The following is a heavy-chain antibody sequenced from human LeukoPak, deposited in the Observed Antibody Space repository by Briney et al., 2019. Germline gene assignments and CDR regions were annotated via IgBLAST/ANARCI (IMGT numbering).Heavy chain of an antibody. D-gene: IGHD3-10*01. CDR3: ARARAGVLLWFGELLPGDY. CDR2: INPKNEGT. Sequence: ASVRVSCEASGYSFTGLYIHWVRQAPGQGPEWMGWINPKNEGTNYAQNFQGRVTMTRDTSISTAYMELSTLRADDTAVYYCARARAGVLLWFGELLPGDYWGQGTLVTVSS. V-gene: IGHV1-2*02. J-gene: IGHJ4*02. CDR1: GYSFTGLY.